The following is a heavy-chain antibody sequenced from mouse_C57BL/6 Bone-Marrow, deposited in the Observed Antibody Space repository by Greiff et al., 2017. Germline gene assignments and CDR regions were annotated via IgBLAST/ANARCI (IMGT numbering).Heavy chain of an antibody. D-gene: IGHD1-1*01. J-gene: IGHJ2*01. CDR3: ARYGGSYVDY. V-gene: IGHV1-72*01. Sequence: QVQLQQPGAELVKPGASVKLSCKASGYTFTSYWMHWVKQRPGRGLEWIGRIDPNSGGTKYNEKFKSKATLTVDKPSSTAYMQRSSLTSEDAAVYYCARYGGSYVDYWGQGTTLTVSS. CDR2: IDPNSGGT. CDR1: GYTFTSYW.